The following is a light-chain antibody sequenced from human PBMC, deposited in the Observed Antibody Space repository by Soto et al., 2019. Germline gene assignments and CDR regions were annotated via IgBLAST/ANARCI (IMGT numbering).Light chain of an antibody. J-gene: IGKJ3*01. CDR2: GAS. CDR1: QSVSSSY. CDR3: QQYGSSPFT. Sequence: ESELTQSPGTLSMSPGERATISCRASQSVSSSYSAWYQQKPGQAPRLLIYGASRRATGIPYRFSGSGSGTDFTLTISRLEPEDFAVYYCQQYGSSPFTFGHGTKVDIK. V-gene: IGKV3-20*01.